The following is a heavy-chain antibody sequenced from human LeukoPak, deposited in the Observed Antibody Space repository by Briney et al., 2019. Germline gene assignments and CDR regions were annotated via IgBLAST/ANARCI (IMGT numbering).Heavy chain of an antibody. CDR3: ARAMIVVVMPDY. Sequence: ASMKVSCKASGYTFTSYGISWVRQAAGQGLEWMGWISAYNGNTNYAQKLQGRVTMNTDTSTSTAYMELRSLRSDDTAVYYCARAMIVVVMPDYWGQGTLVTVSS. D-gene: IGHD3-22*01. V-gene: IGHV1-18*01. J-gene: IGHJ4*02. CDR1: GYTFTSYG. CDR2: ISAYNGNT.